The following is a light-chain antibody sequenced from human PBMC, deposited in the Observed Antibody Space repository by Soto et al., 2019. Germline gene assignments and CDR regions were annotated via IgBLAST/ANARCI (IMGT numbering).Light chain of an antibody. CDR3: QHSTTWT. V-gene: IGKV1-39*01. Sequence: DIQMTQSPSSLSASVGDRVTITCRASQSISTYLNWYQQKPGKAPKLLIYAASSLQSGVPSRFSGSGSETDFTLTISSLQPEDFATYSCQHSTTWTFGQGTRWIS. CDR1: QSISTY. J-gene: IGKJ1*01. CDR2: AAS.